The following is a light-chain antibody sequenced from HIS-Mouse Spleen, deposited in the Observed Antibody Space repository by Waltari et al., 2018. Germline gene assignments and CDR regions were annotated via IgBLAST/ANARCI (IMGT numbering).Light chain of an antibody. Sequence: QSALTQPASVSGSPGQSITISCTGTSSDVGSYNLVSWYQQHPGKAPKLMLYEGSKRRSGVSNRFSGSKSGNTAYLTISGLQAEDEADYYCCSYAGSSTFYVFGTGTKVTVL. V-gene: IGLV2-23*03. CDR3: CSYAGSSTFYV. J-gene: IGLJ1*01. CDR1: SSDVGSYNL. CDR2: EGS.